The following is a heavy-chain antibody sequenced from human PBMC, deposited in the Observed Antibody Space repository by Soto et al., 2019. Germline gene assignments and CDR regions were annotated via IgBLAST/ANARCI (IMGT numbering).Heavy chain of an antibody. CDR2: IFSSGTT. D-gene: IGHD3-16*01. CDR1: SGSISSGGYY. CDR3: ARVPSPFDYYYAMDV. J-gene: IGHJ6*02. V-gene: IGHV4-30-4*08. Sequence: PSETLSLTCTVSSGSISSGGYYWSWIRQHPGKGLEWIGYIFSSGTTYYNPSLKSRLTLSLDTSQNQFSLRLASVTDADSAVYYCARVPSPFDYYYAMDVWGQGTTVTVSS.